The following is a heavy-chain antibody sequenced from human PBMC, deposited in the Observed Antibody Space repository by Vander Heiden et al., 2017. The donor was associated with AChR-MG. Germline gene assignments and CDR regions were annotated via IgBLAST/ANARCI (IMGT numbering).Heavy chain of an antibody. CDR3: ARRQRGGSYYFDY. V-gene: IGHV4-39*01. J-gene: IGHJ4*02. CDR2: IYYSGST. CDR1: GGSLSSSSYY. Sequence: QLQLQESGPGLVKPSETLSLPCTVSGGSLSSSSYYWGWIRQPPGKGLEWIGSIYYSGSTYYNPSLKSRVTISVDTSKNQFSLKLSSVTAADTAVYYCARRQRGGSYYFDYWGQGTLVTVSS. D-gene: IGHD1-26*01.